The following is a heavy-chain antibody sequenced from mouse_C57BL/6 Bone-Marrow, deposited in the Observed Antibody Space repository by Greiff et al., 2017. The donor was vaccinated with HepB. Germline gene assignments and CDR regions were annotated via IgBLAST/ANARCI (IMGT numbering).Heavy chain of an antibody. D-gene: IGHD1-1*01. J-gene: IGHJ2*01. CDR2: INPSSGYT. CDR3: ARWSITTVEDYFDY. V-gene: IGHV1-4*01. Sequence: QVQLKQSGAELARPGASVKMSCKASGYTFTSYTMHWVKQRPGQGLEWIGYINPSSGYTKYNQKFKDKATLTADKSSSTAYMQLSSLTSEDSAVYYCARWSITTVEDYFDYWGQGTTLTVSS. CDR1: GYTFTSYT.